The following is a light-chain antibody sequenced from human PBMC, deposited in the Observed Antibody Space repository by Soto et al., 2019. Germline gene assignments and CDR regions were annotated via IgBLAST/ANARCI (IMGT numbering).Light chain of an antibody. J-gene: IGKJ4*01. CDR1: QSVSSY. V-gene: IGKV3-11*01. CDR2: DAS. Sequence: IVLTQSPATLSLSPGERATLSCRASQSVSSYLAWYQQKPGQAPRLLIYDASNRATGIPARFSGSGSGTDFTLTISSLEPEDFAVYYCQQRKAFGGGTKVDIK. CDR3: QQRKA.